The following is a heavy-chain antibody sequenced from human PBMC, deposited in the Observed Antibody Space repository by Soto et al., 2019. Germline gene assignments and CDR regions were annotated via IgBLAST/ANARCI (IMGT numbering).Heavy chain of an antibody. D-gene: IGHD6-13*01. CDR3: ARVLNVAAAGTRNFGMDV. CDR2: ISSSGSTI. V-gene: IGHV3-11*01. CDR1: GFTFSDYY. J-gene: IGHJ6*02. Sequence: QMQLVESGGGLVKPGGSLRLSCAASGFTFSDYYMSWIRQAPGKGLEWVSYISSSGSTIYYADSVKGRFTISRDNAKNSLYLQMNSLRAEDTAVYYCARVLNVAAAGTRNFGMDVWGQRTTVTVSS.